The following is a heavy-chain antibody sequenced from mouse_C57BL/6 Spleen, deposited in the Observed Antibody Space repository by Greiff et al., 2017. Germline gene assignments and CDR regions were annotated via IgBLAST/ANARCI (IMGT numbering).Heavy chain of an antibody. CDR2: IWSGGST. CDR1: GFSLTSYG. D-gene: IGHD1-1*01. Sequence: QVQLKESGPGLVQPSQSLSITCTVSGFSLTSYGVHWVRQSPGKGLEWLGVIWSGGSTDYNAAFISRLSISKDNSKSQVFFKMNSLQADDTAIYYCARNSDYYCSSYDYFDYWGQGTTLTVSS. J-gene: IGHJ2*01. V-gene: IGHV2-2*01. CDR3: ARNSDYYCSSYDYFDY.